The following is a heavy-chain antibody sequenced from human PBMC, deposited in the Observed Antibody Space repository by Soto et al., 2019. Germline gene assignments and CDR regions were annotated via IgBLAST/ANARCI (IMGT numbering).Heavy chain of an antibody. CDR1: GGSFSGYY. CDR2: INHSGST. Sequence: SETLSLTCAVYGGSFSGYYWSWIRQPPGKGLEWIGEINHSGSTNYNPSLKSRVTISVDTSKNQFSLKLSSVTAADTAVYYCARGPYYYYGMDVWGQGTTVTVS. CDR3: ARGPYYYYGMDV. J-gene: IGHJ6*02. V-gene: IGHV4-34*01.